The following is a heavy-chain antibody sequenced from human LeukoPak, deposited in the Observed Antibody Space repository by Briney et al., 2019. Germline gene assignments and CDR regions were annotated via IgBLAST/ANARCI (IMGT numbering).Heavy chain of an antibody. Sequence: GGSLRLSCEGSAFIFSGHWMNWVRQAPGKGLEWVGFIRSKAYGGTTEYAASVKGRFTISRDDSKSIAYLQMNSLKTEDTAVYYCTRGVVTTVTFFDYWGQGTLVTVSS. V-gene: IGHV3-49*04. J-gene: IGHJ4*02. CDR3: TRGVVTTVTFFDY. CDR1: AFIFSGHW. D-gene: IGHD4-17*01. CDR2: IRSKAYGGTT.